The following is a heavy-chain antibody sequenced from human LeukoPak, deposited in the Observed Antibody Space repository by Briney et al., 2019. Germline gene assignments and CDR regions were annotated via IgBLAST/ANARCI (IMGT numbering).Heavy chain of an antibody. CDR3: ARAIDQLLDFDY. Sequence: SETLSLTCTVSGGSISSGGYYWSWIRQHPGKGLEWIGYIYYSGSTYYNPSLKSRVTISVDTSKNQFSLKLGSVTAADTAVYYCARAIDQLLDFDYWGQGTLVTVSS. D-gene: IGHD2-2*01. CDR1: GGSISSGGYY. J-gene: IGHJ4*02. CDR2: IYYSGST. V-gene: IGHV4-31*03.